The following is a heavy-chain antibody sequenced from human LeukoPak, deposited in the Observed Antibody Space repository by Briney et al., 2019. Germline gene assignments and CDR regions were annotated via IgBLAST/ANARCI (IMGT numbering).Heavy chain of an antibody. CDR2: INPNSGGT. D-gene: IGHD4-11*01. Sequence: GASVKVSCKASGYTFTGYYMHWVRQAPGQGLEWMGRINPNSGGTNYAQKFQGRVTMTRDTSISTAYMELSRLRSDDTAVYYCARGPTVTTVLGNWFDPWGQGTLVTVSS. CDR3: ARGPTVTTVLGNWFDP. J-gene: IGHJ5*02. V-gene: IGHV1-2*06. CDR1: GYTFTGYY.